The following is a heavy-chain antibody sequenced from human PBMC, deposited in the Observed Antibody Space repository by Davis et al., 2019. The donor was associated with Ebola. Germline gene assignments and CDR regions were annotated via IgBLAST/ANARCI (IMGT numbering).Heavy chain of an antibody. CDR3: ARVPRHEERYYDFWSGYHYYGMDV. J-gene: IGHJ6*02. V-gene: IGHV3-33*01. D-gene: IGHD3-3*01. CDR2: IWYDGSNK. Sequence: PGGSLRLSCAASGFTFSSYGMHWVRQAPGKGLEWVAVIWYDGSNKYYADSVKGRFTISRDNSKNTLYLQMNSLRAEDTAVYYCARVPRHEERYYDFWSGYHYYGMDVWGQGTTVTVSS. CDR1: GFTFSSYG.